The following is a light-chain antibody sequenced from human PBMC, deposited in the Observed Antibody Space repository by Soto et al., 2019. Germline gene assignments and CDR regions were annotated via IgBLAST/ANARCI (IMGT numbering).Light chain of an antibody. CDR1: RSDVGGYTL. Sequence: QSVLAQPASVSGSPGQSITISCTGTRSDVGGYTLVSWFQQYPGKAPKLMIYEDNKRPSGVSDRFSGSKSRNTASLTISGLQAEDEADYCCCSYAGSSSVLFGGGTKLTVL. V-gene: IGLV2-23*01. CDR2: EDN. J-gene: IGLJ2*01. CDR3: CSYAGSSSVL.